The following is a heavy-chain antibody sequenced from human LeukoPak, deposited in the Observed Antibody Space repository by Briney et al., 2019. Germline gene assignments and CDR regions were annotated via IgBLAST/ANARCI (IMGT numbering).Heavy chain of an antibody. CDR3: ARVRFSSGWYLDY. J-gene: IGHJ4*02. D-gene: IGHD6-19*01. CDR2: INPNSGDT. Sequence: ASVKVSCKASGYTFTGYYMHWVRQAPGQGLEWMGWINPNSGDTNYAQKFQGWVTMTRDTSISTAYMELSRLRSDDTAVYYCARVRFSSGWYLDYWGQGTLVTVSS. V-gene: IGHV1-2*04. CDR1: GYTFTGYY.